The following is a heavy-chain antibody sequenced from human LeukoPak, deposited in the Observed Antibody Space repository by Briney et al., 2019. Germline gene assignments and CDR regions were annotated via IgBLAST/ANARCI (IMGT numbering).Heavy chain of an antibody. J-gene: IGHJ4*02. D-gene: IGHD3-3*01. V-gene: IGHV4-61*02. CDR3: ARAHYDFWSGYPPGVYFDY. Sequence: SETLSLTCTVSGGSISSGSYYWSWIRQPAGKGLEWIGRIYTSGSTNYNPSLKSRVTISADTSKNQFSLKLSSVTAADTAVYYCARAHYDFWSGYPPGVYFDYWGQGTLVTVSS. CDR2: IYTSGST. CDR1: GGSISSGSYY.